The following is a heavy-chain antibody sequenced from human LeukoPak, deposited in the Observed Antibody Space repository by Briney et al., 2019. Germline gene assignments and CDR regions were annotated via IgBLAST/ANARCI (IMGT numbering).Heavy chain of an antibody. CDR1: GGSISSGGYS. CDR2: IYYSGST. CDR3: ARGRKITFGGVIVPLDY. V-gene: IGHV4-61*08. J-gene: IGHJ4*02. D-gene: IGHD3-16*02. Sequence: PSETLSLTCTVSGGSISSGGYSWSWIRQAPGKGLEWIGYIYYSGSTNYNPSLKSRVTISVDTSKNQFSLKLSSVTAADTAVYYCARGRKITFGGVIVPLDYWGQGTLVTVSS.